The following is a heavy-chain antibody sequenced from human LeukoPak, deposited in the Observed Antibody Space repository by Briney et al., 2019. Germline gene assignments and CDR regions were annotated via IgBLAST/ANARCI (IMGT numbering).Heavy chain of an antibody. Sequence: PGGSLRLSCAASGFTFSSYSMNWVRQAPGKGLEWVSYISSTSSTIYYADSVKGRFTISRDNAKNSLYLQMNSLRAEDTAVYYCARRIAAAGRKYMDVWGKGTTVTVSS. CDR2: ISSTSSTI. D-gene: IGHD6-13*01. J-gene: IGHJ6*03. V-gene: IGHV3-48*04. CDR3: ARRIAAAGRKYMDV. CDR1: GFTFSSYS.